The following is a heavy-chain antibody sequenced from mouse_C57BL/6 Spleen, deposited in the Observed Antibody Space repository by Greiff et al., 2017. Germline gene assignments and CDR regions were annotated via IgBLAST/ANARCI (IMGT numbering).Heavy chain of an antibody. CDR3: TRDSITTVVAPYYYAMDY. D-gene: IGHD1-1*01. J-gene: IGHJ4*01. Sequence: EVKLVESGEGLVKPGGSLKLSCAASGFTFSSYAMSWVRQTPEKRLEWVAYISSGGDYIYYADTVKGRFTISRDNARNTLYLQMSSLKSEDTAMYYCTRDSITTVVAPYYYAMDYWGQGTSVTVSS. CDR1: GFTFSSYA. V-gene: IGHV5-9-1*02. CDR2: ISSGGDYI.